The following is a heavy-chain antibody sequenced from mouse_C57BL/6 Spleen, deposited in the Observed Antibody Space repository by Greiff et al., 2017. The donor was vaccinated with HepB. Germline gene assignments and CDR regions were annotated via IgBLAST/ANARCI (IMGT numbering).Heavy chain of an antibody. Sequence: VQLQESGAELVKPGASVKISCKASGYAFSSYWMNWVKQRPGKGLEWIGQIYPGDGDTNYNGKFKGKATLTADKSSSTAYMQLSSLTSEDSAVYFCARKGGNYDYAMDYWGQGTSVTVSS. V-gene: IGHV1-80*01. D-gene: IGHD2-1*01. CDR2: IYPGDGDT. J-gene: IGHJ4*01. CDR3: ARKGGNYDYAMDY. CDR1: GYAFSSYW.